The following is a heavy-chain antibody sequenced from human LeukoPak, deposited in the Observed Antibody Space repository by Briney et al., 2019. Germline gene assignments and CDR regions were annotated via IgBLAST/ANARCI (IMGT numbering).Heavy chain of an antibody. CDR2: ISYDGSNK. CDR1: GFTFSSYA. D-gene: IGHD3-22*01. Sequence: PGGSLRLSCAASGFTFSSYAMHWVRQAPGKGLEWVAVISYDGSNKYYADSVKGRFTISRDNSKNTLYLQMNSLRAEDTAVYYCARTHYYDSSYFDYWGQGTLVTVSS. V-gene: IGHV3-30*04. J-gene: IGHJ4*02. CDR3: ARTHYYDSSYFDY.